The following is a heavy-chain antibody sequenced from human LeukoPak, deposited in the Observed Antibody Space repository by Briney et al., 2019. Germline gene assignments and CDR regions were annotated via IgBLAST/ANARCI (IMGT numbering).Heavy chain of an antibody. CDR2: ITSSGGGP. Sequence: GGSLRLSCAASGFTFSNYAMSWVRQAPGKGLEWVSGITSSGGGPSSADSVKGRFTISRDNSKNMVSLQLHRLRDDDTAVYYCVKDGRTSAPCWGQGTLVTVSS. CDR3: VKDGRTSAPC. D-gene: IGHD2-15*01. CDR1: GFTFSNYA. J-gene: IGHJ4*02. V-gene: IGHV3-23*01.